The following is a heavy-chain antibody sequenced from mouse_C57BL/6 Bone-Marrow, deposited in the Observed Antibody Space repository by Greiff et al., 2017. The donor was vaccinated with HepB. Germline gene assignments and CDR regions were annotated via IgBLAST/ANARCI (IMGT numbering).Heavy chain of an antibody. V-gene: IGHV1-12*01. CDR3: AREFITTVEAWFAY. Sequence: LQQSGAELVRPGASVKMSCKASGYTFPSYNMHWVKQTPRQGLEWIGAIYPGNGDTSYNQKFKGKATLTVDKSSSTAYMQLSSLTSEDSAVYFCAREFITTVEAWFAYWGQGTLVTVSA. J-gene: IGHJ3*01. CDR1: GYTFPSYN. CDR2: IYPGNGDT. D-gene: IGHD1-1*01.